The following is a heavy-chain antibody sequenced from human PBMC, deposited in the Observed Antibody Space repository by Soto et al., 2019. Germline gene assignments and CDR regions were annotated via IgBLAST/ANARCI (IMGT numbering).Heavy chain of an antibody. Sequence: QVQLVQSGAEVKKPGSSVKVSCKASGGTFSSYAISWVRQAPGQGLEWMGGIIPIFGTANYAQKFQGRVTITADESTSTAYMELSSLRAEDTAVYYCAREGPIAARPVCSFDIWGQGTMVTVSS. CDR2: IIPIFGTA. CDR1: GGTFSSYA. CDR3: AREGPIAARPVCSFDI. D-gene: IGHD6-6*01. V-gene: IGHV1-69*01. J-gene: IGHJ3*02.